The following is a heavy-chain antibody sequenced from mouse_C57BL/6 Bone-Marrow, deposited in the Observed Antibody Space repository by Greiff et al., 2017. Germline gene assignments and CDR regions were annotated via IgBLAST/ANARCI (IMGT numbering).Heavy chain of an antibody. CDR3: VRHTTVVAPDAMDY. V-gene: IGHV10-1*01. D-gene: IGHD1-1*01. CDR2: IRSKSNNYAT. Sequence: DVQLVESGGGLVQPKGSLKLSCAASGFSFNTYAMNWVRQAPGKGLEWVARIRSKSNNYATYYAASVKDRFTISRDDSESMLYLQMNNLKTEDTAMYYCVRHTTVVAPDAMDYWGQGTSVTVSS. CDR1: GFSFNTYA. J-gene: IGHJ4*01.